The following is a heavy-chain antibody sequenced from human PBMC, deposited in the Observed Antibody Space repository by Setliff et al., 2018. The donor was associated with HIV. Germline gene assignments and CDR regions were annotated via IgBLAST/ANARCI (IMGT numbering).Heavy chain of an antibody. CDR3: ARQPGYSSGWYFTASGFDP. V-gene: IGHV4-39*01. D-gene: IGHD6-19*01. CDR1: GDSISRSNYY. J-gene: IGHJ5*02. CDR2: ISSSGGT. Sequence: SETLSLTCSVSGDSISRSNYYWGWTRQSPGKGLEWVGSISSSGGTSYSAASLKSRVTISADTSKNEFFLKLTSVTAADTAVYYCARQPGYSSGWYFTASGFDPWGQGTLVTVSS.